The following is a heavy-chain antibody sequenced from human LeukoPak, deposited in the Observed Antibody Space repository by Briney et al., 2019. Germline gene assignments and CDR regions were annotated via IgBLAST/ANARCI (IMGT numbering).Heavy chain of an antibody. J-gene: IGHJ4*02. CDR1: GFTFSSYA. CDR2: ISGSGGPT. CDR3: AKARYTSGWYVFDY. V-gene: IGHV3-23*01. Sequence: GGSLRLSCAASGFTFSSYALTWVRQAPGKGLKWVSSISGSGGPTFYADSVKGRFTISRDNSKSTLFLQMNSLRAEDTAIYYCAKARYTSGWYVFDYWGRGTRVTVSS. D-gene: IGHD6-19*01.